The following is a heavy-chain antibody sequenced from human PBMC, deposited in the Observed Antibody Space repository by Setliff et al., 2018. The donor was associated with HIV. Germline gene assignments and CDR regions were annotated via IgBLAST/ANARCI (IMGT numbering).Heavy chain of an antibody. J-gene: IGHJ5*02. V-gene: IGHV1-3*01. CDR3: ARGDVVVPAAIVVDWFDP. CDR1: GYTFTGYA. D-gene: IGHD2-2*01. CDR2: INAGNGNT. Sequence: ASVKVSCKASGYTFTGYAMHWVRQAPGQRLEWMGWINAGNGNTKYSQKFQGRVTITRDTSASTAYMELSSLTSDDTAVYYCARGDVVVPAAIVVDWFDPWGQGTLVTVSS.